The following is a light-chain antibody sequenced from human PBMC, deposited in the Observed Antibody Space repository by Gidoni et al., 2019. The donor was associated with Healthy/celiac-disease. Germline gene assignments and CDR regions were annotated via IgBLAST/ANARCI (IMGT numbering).Light chain of an antibody. CDR2: AAS. CDR1: QSISSY. J-gene: IGKJ2*01. V-gene: IGKV1-39*01. Sequence: DIQMTQSQSSLSASVGDRVTITCRASQSISSYLNWYQQKPGKAPKLLIYAASSLQSGVPSRFSGSGSVTDFTLTISSLQPEDFATYYCQQSYSTPPYTFGQWTKLEIK. CDR3: QQSYSTPPYT.